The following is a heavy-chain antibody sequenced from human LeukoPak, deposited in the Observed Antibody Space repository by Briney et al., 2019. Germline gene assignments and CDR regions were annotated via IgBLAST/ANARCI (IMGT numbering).Heavy chain of an antibody. CDR1: GFTFSTYP. J-gene: IGHJ4*02. Sequence: GGSLRLSCAASGFTFSTYPMSWVRQAPGKGLEWVSAISGSGGDTYYADSVKGRFTISRDNSKNTLYLQMNSLRAEATALYYCATSSGWYPKYFDYWGQGTLVTVSS. D-gene: IGHD6-19*01. CDR3: ATSSGWYPKYFDY. V-gene: IGHV3-23*01. CDR2: ISGSGGDT.